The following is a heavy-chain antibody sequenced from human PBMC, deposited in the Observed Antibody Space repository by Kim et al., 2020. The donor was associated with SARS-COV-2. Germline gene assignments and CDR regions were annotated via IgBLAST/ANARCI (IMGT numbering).Heavy chain of an antibody. D-gene: IGHD3-3*01. Sequence: SLRGRVTISIDTSKNQFSLKRSSVTAADTAVYYCARRRITIFGVVTHYMDVWGKGTTVTVSS. CDR3: ARRRITIFGVVTHYMDV. J-gene: IGHJ6*03. V-gene: IGHV4-34*01.